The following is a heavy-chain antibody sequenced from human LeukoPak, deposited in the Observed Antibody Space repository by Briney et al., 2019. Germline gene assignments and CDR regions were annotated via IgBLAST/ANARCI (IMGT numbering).Heavy chain of an antibody. CDR2: IYPSGSI. Sequence: SETLSLTCTVSGGSISSGPYYWSWIRQPAGKGLEWIGRIYPSGSINYNPSLKSRVSISVDTSKNQFSLKVTSVTAADTAVYYCARALAIGLVPRYLDLWGRGTLVTVSS. V-gene: IGHV4-61*02. CDR3: ARALAIGLVPRYLDL. J-gene: IGHJ2*01. D-gene: IGHD6-19*01. CDR1: GGSISSGPYY.